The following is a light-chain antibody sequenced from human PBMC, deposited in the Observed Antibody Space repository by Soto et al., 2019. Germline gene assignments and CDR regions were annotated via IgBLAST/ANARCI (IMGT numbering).Light chain of an antibody. CDR3: QQYGSSPIT. J-gene: IGKJ5*01. CDR2: SAS. Sequence: EIVLTQSPGTLSLSPGERATLSCRASQSVSGSYLAWYQHKPGQAPRLLIYSASIRAAGIPDRFSGSGSGTDFTLTISRLEPEDFAVYFCQQYGSSPITFGQGTRLEIK. V-gene: IGKV3-20*01. CDR1: QSVSGSY.